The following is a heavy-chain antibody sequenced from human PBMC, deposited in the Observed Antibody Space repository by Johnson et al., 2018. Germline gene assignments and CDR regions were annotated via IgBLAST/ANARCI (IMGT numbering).Heavy chain of an antibody. Sequence: VQLVESGGGLLQPGRSVVLSCLCSGFTFGDYAMRWFRQAPGKGLEWVGIIRPTGYREVSEYAASVKGRFTVSRDDSRSIAYLLMKSLKTEDTAVYVGTRAPFSDSGLSGYYFEYWSQGTLVTGSS. CDR3: TRAPFSDSGLSGYYFEY. V-gene: IGHV3-49*03. CDR2: IRPTGYREVS. J-gene: IGHJ4*02. CDR1: GFTFGDYA. D-gene: IGHD1-26*01.